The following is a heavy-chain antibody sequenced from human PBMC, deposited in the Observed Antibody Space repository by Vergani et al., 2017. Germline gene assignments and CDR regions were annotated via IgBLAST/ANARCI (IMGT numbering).Heavy chain of an antibody. CDR1: GGTFSSYA. CDR3: ARVYEPYCGGDGESPLYYFDY. D-gene: IGHD2-21*02. V-gene: IGHV1-69*01. CDR2: IIPIFGTA. J-gene: IGHJ4*02. Sequence: QVQLVQSGAEVKKPGSSVKVSCKASGGTFSSYAISWVRQAPGQGLEWMGGIIPIFGTANYAQKFQGRVTITGDESTSTAYVELSSLRSEDTAVYYCARVYEPYCGGDGESPLYYFDYWGQGTLVTVSS.